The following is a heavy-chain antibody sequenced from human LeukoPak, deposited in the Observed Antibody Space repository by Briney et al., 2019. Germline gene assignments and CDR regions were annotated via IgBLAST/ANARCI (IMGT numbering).Heavy chain of an antibody. D-gene: IGHD4-17*01. V-gene: IGHV3-23*01. CDR3: ANGRGLSYDYGVDY. CDR1: GFTFNAYG. J-gene: IGHJ4*02. CDR2: ISGSGGTT. Sequence: GGSLRLSCVASGFTFNAYGMDWVRQAPGKGLEGVSGISGSGGTTSYADSVKGRFTSSRDNSKTSLYLQMNSLRAEDMALYYCANGRGLSYDYGVDYWGQGTLVTVSS.